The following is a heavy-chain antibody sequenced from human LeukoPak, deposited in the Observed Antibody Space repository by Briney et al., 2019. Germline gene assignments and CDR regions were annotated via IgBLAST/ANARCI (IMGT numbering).Heavy chain of an antibody. V-gene: IGHV3-21*01. CDR3: AREEGGNSYYYYYMDV. J-gene: IGHJ6*03. CDR1: GFPFSSSS. CDR2: ISSSSRYV. Sequence: GGSLRLACSASGFPFSSSSITSVRQAPGKGLEWDSSISSSSRYVVSANTVKGRFAISRDNAKNSPYLQMSSLRGEDPTVYYCAREEGGNSYYYYYMDVWSKGSSVTV. D-gene: IGHD4-23*01.